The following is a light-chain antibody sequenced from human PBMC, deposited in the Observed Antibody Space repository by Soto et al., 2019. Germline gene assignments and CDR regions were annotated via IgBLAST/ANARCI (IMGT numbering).Light chain of an antibody. CDR3: AAWDDSLNGVV. CDR2: SNT. V-gene: IGLV1-44*01. Sequence: QSVLTQPPSASGTPGQTIAISCSGGSSNIGSHTVNWYQQLPGTAPRLLIYSNTQRPSGVPDRFSGSQSGTSASLAISGLQSEYEGDYYCAAWDDSLNGVVFGGGTKVTVL. CDR1: SSNIGSHT. J-gene: IGLJ2*01.